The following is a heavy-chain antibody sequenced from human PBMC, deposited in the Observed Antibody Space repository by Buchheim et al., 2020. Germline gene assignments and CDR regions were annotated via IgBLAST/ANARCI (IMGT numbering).Heavy chain of an antibody. J-gene: IGHJ4*02. V-gene: IGHV1-8*01. CDR2: LNPNSGNT. Sequence: QVQLVQSGAEVKKPGASVKFSCKASGYTFTSYDINWVRQATGQGLEWMGWLNPNSGNTGYAQKFQGRATMTQNTPIRQAYMELSNQRSEDTTVYYCARGATYYDFWGGYYFGSLFGYWGQGTL. D-gene: IGHD3-3*01. CDR1: GYTFTSYD. CDR3: ARGATYYDFWGGYYFGSLFGY.